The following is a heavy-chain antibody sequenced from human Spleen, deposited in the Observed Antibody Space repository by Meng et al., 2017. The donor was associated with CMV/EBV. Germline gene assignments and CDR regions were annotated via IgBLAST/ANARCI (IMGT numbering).Heavy chain of an antibody. CDR1: GSPFSGFS. V-gene: IGHV1-2*02. J-gene: IGHJ5*02. Sequence: QVGQSSPQVNMPGASFTVSCTASGSPFSGFSLLCVRPAPGHGLESMRLINPNRGGTNYAQKFQGRVTMTRDTSISTAYMELSRLRSDDTAVYYCTRDAHLTTVTPNWFDPWGQGTLVTVSS. D-gene: IGHD4-17*01. CDR2: INPNRGGT. CDR3: TRDAHLTTVTPNWFDP.